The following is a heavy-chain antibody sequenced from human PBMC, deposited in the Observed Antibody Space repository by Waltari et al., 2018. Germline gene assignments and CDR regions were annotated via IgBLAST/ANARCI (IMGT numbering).Heavy chain of an antibody. V-gene: IGHV4-39*02. CDR1: GDSISLKSYY. CDR3: ARRPYDISTGGFDY. J-gene: IGHJ4*02. Sequence: QVQLQESGPGLVNPSETLSLSCTVAGDSISLKSYYWGWIRQPPGKGREWIGSFYYGGTNYTPSLKSRVTISADTSNNRFSLKLNSVTATDTAVYYCARRPYDISTGGFDYWGQGILVTVSA. CDR2: FYYGGT. D-gene: IGHD3-9*01.